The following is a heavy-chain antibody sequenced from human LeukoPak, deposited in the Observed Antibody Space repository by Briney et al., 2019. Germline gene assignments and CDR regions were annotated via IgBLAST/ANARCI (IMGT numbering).Heavy chain of an antibody. D-gene: IGHD3-22*01. CDR3: ARVDYDSSGYYYNYYYYYMDV. Sequence: GGSLRLSCAASGFTFSSYSFNWVRQAPGKGLEWVSSISSSSSYIYYADSVKGRFTISRDNAKNSPYLQMNSLRAEDTAVYYCARVDYDSSGYYYNYYYYYMDVWGKGTTVTVSS. J-gene: IGHJ6*03. CDR2: ISSSSSYI. CDR1: GFTFSSYS. V-gene: IGHV3-21*01.